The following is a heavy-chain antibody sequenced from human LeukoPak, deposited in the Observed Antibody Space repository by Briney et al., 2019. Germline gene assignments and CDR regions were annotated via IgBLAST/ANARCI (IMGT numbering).Heavy chain of an antibody. D-gene: IGHD6-6*01. J-gene: IGHJ2*01. Sequence: PSETLSLTCTVSGGSFSSYYWSWIRQPAGKGLEWIGRIYTSGSTNYNPSLKSRVTMSVDTSKNQFSLKLSSVTAADTAVYYCARVGIAARPYWYFDLWGRGTLVTVSS. CDR3: ARVGIAARPYWYFDL. V-gene: IGHV4-4*07. CDR1: GGSFSSYY. CDR2: IYTSGST.